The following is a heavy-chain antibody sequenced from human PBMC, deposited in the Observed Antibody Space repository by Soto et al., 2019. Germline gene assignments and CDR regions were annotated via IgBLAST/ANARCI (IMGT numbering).Heavy chain of an antibody. J-gene: IGHJ6*02. D-gene: IGHD5-12*01. Sequence: GGSLRLSCAASGFTFSNAWMNWVRQAPGKGLEWVGRIKSKTDGGTTDYAAPVKGRFTISRDDSKNTLYLQMNSLKTEDTAVYYCTTASGSGYANGYYYYYGMDVWGQGTTVTVS. V-gene: IGHV3-15*07. CDR1: GFTFSNAW. CDR3: TTASGSGYANGYYYYYGMDV. CDR2: IKSKTDGGTT.